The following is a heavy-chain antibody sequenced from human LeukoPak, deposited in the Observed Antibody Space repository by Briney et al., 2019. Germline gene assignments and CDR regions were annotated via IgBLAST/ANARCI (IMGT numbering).Heavy chain of an antibody. Sequence: GESLKISCKGSGYSFTSYWISWVRQMPGRGLEWMGRIDPSDSYTNYSPSFQGHVTISADKSISTAYLQWSSLKASDTAMYYCVLWFGESFPFDPWGQGTLVTVSS. CDR3: VLWFGESFPFDP. J-gene: IGHJ5*02. D-gene: IGHD3-10*01. CDR2: IDPSDSYT. CDR1: GYSFTSYW. V-gene: IGHV5-10-1*01.